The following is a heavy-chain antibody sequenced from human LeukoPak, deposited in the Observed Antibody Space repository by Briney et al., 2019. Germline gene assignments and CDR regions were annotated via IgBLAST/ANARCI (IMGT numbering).Heavy chain of an antibody. CDR2: IYYSGST. J-gene: IGHJ4*02. D-gene: IGHD5-18*01. CDR1: GGSISSYY. Sequence: PSETLSLTCTVSGGSISSYYWSWIRQPPGKGLEWSGYIYYSGSTNYNPSLKSRVTISLDTSKNQFSLKLNSVTAADTAVYYCARATSHGYSYGYVDYWGQGTLVTVSS. CDR3: ARATSHGYSYGYVDY. V-gene: IGHV4-59*01.